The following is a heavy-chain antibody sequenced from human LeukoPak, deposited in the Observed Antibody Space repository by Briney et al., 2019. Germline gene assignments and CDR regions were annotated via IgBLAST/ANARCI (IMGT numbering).Heavy chain of an antibody. D-gene: IGHD5-24*01. CDR1: GGTFSSYA. Sequence: GASVKVSCKASGGTFSSYAISWVRQAPGHGLEWMGGIIPIFGTANYAQKFQGRVTITADESTSTAYMELSSLRSEDTAVYYCASVGDRDGYSVDYWGQGTLVTVSS. CDR2: IIPIFGTA. J-gene: IGHJ4*02. CDR3: ASVGDRDGYSVDY. V-gene: IGHV1-69*13.